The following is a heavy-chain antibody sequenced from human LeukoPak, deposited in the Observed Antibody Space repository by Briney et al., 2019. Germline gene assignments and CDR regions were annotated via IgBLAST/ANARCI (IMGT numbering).Heavy chain of an antibody. Sequence: GASVKVSCKASGYTFTNYGISWVRQAPGRGLEWMGWISAYNGNTDYAQKFQGRVTMTTDTSTSTAYVELRNLRSDDTAMYYCARSQYLLLSWWNAFDVWGQGTMVTVSS. J-gene: IGHJ3*01. V-gene: IGHV1-18*01. CDR1: GYTFTNYG. CDR2: ISAYNGNT. D-gene: IGHD2-2*01. CDR3: ARSQYLLLSWWNAFDV.